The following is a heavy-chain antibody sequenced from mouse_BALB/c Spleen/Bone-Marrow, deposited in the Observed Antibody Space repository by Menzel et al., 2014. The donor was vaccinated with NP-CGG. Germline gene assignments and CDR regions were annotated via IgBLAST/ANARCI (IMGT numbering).Heavy chain of an antibody. V-gene: IGHV14-3*02. CDR2: TDPANGNT. Sequence: VQLQQSGAELVKPGASVKLSCTASGFNIKDTYMHWVKQRPEQGLEWIGRTDPANGNTKYDPKFQGKATITADTSSNTAYLQLSSLTSEDTAVYYCARYYYGFYFDYWGQGTTLTVSS. J-gene: IGHJ2*01. CDR1: GFNIKDTY. D-gene: IGHD1-1*01. CDR3: ARYYYGFYFDY.